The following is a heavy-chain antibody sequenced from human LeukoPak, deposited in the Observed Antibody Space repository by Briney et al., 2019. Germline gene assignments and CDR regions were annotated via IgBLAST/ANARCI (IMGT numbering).Heavy chain of an antibody. Sequence: GGSLRLSCAASGFTFSTFGMSWVRQAPGKGLEWVSTISGSGGSIYYADSVKGRFTISRDNAKNSLYLQMNSLRAEDTAVYYCARDDTAVAGTELDYWGQGTLVTVSS. CDR3: ARDDTAVAGTELDY. D-gene: IGHD6-19*01. CDR2: ISGSGGSI. CDR1: GFTFSTFG. J-gene: IGHJ4*02. V-gene: IGHV3-23*01.